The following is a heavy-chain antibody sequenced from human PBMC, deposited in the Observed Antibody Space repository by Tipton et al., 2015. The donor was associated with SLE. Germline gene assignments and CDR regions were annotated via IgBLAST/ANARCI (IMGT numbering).Heavy chain of an antibody. J-gene: IGHJ4*02. D-gene: IGHD1-26*01. CDR3: ARGLYQSGSSDY. CDR2: IYYSGST. Sequence: TLSLTCTVSGGSISSSSYYWGWIRQPPGKGLEWIGSIYYSGSTYYNPSLKSRVTISVDTSKNQFSLKLSSVTAADTAVYYCARGLYQSGSSDYWGQGTLGTVSS. CDR1: GGSISSSSYY. V-gene: IGHV4-39*07.